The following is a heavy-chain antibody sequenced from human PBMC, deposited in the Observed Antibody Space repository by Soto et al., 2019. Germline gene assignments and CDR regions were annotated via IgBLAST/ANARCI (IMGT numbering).Heavy chain of an antibody. D-gene: IGHD3-22*01. CDR1: GGTFSSYA. J-gene: IGHJ5*02. CDR3: ARGSSPYDSSGYYYELGS. V-gene: IGHV1-69*13. CDR2: IIPIFGTA. Sequence: ASVKVSCKASGGTFSSYAISWVRQAPGQGLEWMGGIIPIFGTANYAQKFQGRVTITADESTSTAYMELSSLRSEDTAVYYCARGSSPYDSSGYYYELGSWGQGTLVTVSS.